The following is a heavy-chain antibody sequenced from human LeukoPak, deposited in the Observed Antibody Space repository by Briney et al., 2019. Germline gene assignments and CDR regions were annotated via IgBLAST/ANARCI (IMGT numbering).Heavy chain of an antibody. Sequence: SQTLSLTCAISGDSVSSSRAAWNWIRQSPSRGLEWLGRTYYRSRWSNDYAVSVKSRITINPDTSKNQFSLHLNSVTPEDTAAYYCARDPEVGTTWSTFDCWGQGTLVTVSS. CDR1: GDSVSSSRAA. V-gene: IGHV6-1*01. CDR2: TYYRSRWSN. D-gene: IGHD1/OR15-1a*01. CDR3: ARDPEVGTTWSTFDC. J-gene: IGHJ4*02.